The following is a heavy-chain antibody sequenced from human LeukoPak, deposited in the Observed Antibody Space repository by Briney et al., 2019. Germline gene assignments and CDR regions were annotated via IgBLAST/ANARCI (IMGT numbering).Heavy chain of an antibody. CDR3: ARGMGYSYGLYYFDY. D-gene: IGHD5-18*01. CDR1: GGSFSSGSYY. J-gene: IGHJ4*02. CDR2: IYYSGST. Sequence: KTSETLSLTCTVSGGSFSSGSYYWGWIRQPPGRGLEWIGYIYYSGSTNYNPSLKSRVTISIDTSKNQFSLNLTSVTAADTAVYYCARGMGYSYGLYYFDYWGQGTPVTVSS. V-gene: IGHV4-61*01.